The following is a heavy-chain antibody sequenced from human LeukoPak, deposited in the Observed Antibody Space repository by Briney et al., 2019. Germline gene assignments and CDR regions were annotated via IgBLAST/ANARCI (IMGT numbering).Heavy chain of an antibody. CDR1: GGSISSYY. D-gene: IGHD2-15*01. V-gene: IGHV4-59*01. J-gene: IGHJ6*02. CDR2: IYYSGST. CDR3: ARVSSYCSGGSCYYYYYGMDV. Sequence: SETLSLTCTVSGGSISSYYWSWIRQPPGKGLEWIGYIYYSGSTNYNPSLKSRVTISVDTSKNQFSLKLSSVTAADTAVYYCARVSSYCSGGSCYYYYYGMDVWGQGTTVTISS.